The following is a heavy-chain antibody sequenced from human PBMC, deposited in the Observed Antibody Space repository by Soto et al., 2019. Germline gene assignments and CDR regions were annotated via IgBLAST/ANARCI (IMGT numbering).Heavy chain of an antibody. CDR1: GFTFSSYS. Sequence: EVQLVESGGGLVKPGGSLRLSCAASGFTFSSYSMNWVRQAPGKGLEWVSSISSSSSYIYYADSVKGRFTISRDNAKNSLYLQMNSLRAEDTAVYYCARESGSYVVGLDYWGQGTLVTVSS. CDR3: ARESGSYVVGLDY. J-gene: IGHJ4*02. CDR2: ISSSSSYI. V-gene: IGHV3-21*01. D-gene: IGHD1-26*01.